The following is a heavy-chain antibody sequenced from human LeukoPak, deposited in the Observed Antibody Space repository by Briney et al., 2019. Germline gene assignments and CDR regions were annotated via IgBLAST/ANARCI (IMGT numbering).Heavy chain of an antibody. CDR2: ISGYNGHT. J-gene: IGHJ5*02. V-gene: IGHV1-18*01. Sequence: GASVKVSCKASGYTFTNYGISWVRQAPGQGLEWMGWISGYNGHTNYAQKLQGRVTMTTDTSISTAYMELSRLRFDDTAVYYCARIAAALNWFDPWGQGTLVTVSS. CDR3: ARIAAALNWFDP. CDR1: GYTFTNYG. D-gene: IGHD6-13*01.